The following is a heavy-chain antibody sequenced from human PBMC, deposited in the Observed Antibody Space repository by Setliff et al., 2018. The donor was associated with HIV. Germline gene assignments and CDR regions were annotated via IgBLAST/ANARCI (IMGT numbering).Heavy chain of an antibody. CDR3: ARGRDYVWGNYHYSGGGAFDI. CDR1: GGSFSGYF. J-gene: IGHJ3*02. V-gene: IGHV4-34*01. CDR2: INHSGDT. D-gene: IGHD3-16*02. Sequence: PSETLSLTCAVYGGSFSGYFWSWIRQSPGKGLEWIGEINHSGDTYYNPSLKIRVSISIDTSKNQFSLKLTSVTAADTAVYYCARGRDYVWGNYHYSGGGAFDIGGQGTAVTVSS.